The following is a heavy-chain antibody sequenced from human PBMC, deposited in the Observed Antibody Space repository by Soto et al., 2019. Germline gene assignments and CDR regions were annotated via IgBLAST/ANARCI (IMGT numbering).Heavy chain of an antibody. D-gene: IGHD6-13*01. CDR3: ALRLGQSGSNWDSGAYHI. V-gene: IGHV2-5*05. Sequence: QITLEESGPPLVKPTQTLTLTCTFCGFSLSTSGVGVGWIRQSPGKALEWLAVIYWDDDKRYGPSLKSRLSIIKDTSKNHVFLIMSNMDPVDTASYYCALRLGQSGSNWDSGAYHIWGQGTMVTVSS. J-gene: IGHJ3*02. CDR1: GFSLSTSGVG. CDR2: IYWDDDK.